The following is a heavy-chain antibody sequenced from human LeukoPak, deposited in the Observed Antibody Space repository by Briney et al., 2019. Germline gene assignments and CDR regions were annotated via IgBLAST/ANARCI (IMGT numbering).Heavy chain of an antibody. J-gene: IGHJ4*02. CDR2: ISYDGSNK. CDR3: ARDAAVARYYFDY. Sequence: GGSLRLSCAASGFTFSSYAMHWVRQAPGKGLEWVAVISYDGSNKYYADSVKGRFTISRDNSKNTLYLQMNSLRAEDTAVYYCARDAAVARYYFDYWGQGTLVTVSS. V-gene: IGHV3-30-3*01. CDR1: GFTFSSYA. D-gene: IGHD6-19*01.